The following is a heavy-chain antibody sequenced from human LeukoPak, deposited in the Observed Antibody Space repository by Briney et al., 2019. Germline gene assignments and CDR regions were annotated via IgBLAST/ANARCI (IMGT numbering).Heavy chain of an antibody. Sequence: PGGSLRLSCAASGFTFSNYAMSWVRQAPGKGLEWVSSISAGGGFTYYSDSVKGRFTISRDNSRNTLSLQMNSLRAEDTAVYFCAQYSTSGGRWFDPWGQGTLVTVSS. CDR1: GFTFSNYA. CDR2: ISAGGGFT. CDR3: AQYSTSGGRWFDP. D-gene: IGHD1-1*01. V-gene: IGHV3-23*01. J-gene: IGHJ5*02.